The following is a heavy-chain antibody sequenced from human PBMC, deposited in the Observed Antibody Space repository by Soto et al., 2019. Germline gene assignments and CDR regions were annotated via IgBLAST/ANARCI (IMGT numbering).Heavy chain of an antibody. Sequence: ASVKVSCKASGGTFSSYAISWVRQAPGQGLEWMGWINPNSGGTNYAQKFQGWVTMTRDTSISTAYMELSRLRSDDTAVYYCARERYYYDSSGYNTAGYFDYWGQGTLVTVSS. CDR1: GGTFSSYA. CDR2: INPNSGGT. CDR3: ARERYYYDSSGYNTAGYFDY. V-gene: IGHV1-2*04. D-gene: IGHD3-22*01. J-gene: IGHJ4*02.